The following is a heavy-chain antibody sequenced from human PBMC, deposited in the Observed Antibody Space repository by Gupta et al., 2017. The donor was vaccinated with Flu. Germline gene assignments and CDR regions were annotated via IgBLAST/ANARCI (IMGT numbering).Heavy chain of an antibody. J-gene: IGHJ4*02. CDR1: GYTFIGYD. Sequence: QVHLVQSGAEVKKSGASVKVSCQTSGYTFIGYDINWVRQATGQGLEWMGWMNPNSGNTGYAWKFQGRISMTSNTSISTAYMELSSLRSEDTAVYYCARVDSGKIAVAAYWGQGTLVTVPS. V-gene: IGHV1-8*01. D-gene: IGHD3-10*01. CDR3: ARVDSGKIAVAAY. CDR2: MNPNSGNT.